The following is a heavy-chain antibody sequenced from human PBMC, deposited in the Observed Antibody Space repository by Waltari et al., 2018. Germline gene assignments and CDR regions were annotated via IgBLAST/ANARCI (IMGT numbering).Heavy chain of an antibody. CDR1: GYTFSDYG. D-gene: IGHD3-3*01. J-gene: IGHJ5*02. CDR3: ARERHRLMEEGYLMALDP. CDR2: IRGNNGHT. V-gene: IGHV1-18*01. Sequence: QVQLVQSGAEVKKPGASVKVSCKASGYTFSDYGISWVRQGPGQGLEWMGGIRGNNGHTNHAQKVQGRLIMTEDTSSTTVYLELTYLTSDDTAVYYCARERHRLMEEGYLMALDPWGQGTLVTVSS.